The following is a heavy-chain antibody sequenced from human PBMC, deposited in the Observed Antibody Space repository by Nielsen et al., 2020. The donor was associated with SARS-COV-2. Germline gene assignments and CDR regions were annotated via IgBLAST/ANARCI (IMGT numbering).Heavy chain of an antibody. V-gene: IGHV3-30*18. J-gene: IGHJ4*02. CDR1: GLTFSSYG. Sequence: GGSPPLSCAASGLTFSSYGMHWVRQAPGKGLEWVAGISFDGSNNYYADSLKGRFTISRDNSKNTLYLQMNSLRAEDTAVYYCAKDRYNWNSIDYFDYWGEGTGVTVSA. D-gene: IGHD1-1*01. CDR2: ISFDGSNN. CDR3: AKDRYNWNSIDYFDY.